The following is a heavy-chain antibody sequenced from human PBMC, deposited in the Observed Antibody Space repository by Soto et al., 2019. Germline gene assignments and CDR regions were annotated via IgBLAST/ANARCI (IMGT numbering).Heavy chain of an antibody. CDR1: GFTFSSYA. J-gene: IGHJ1*01. V-gene: IGHV3-23*01. CDR3: AKDSAGGWGPEYFQH. D-gene: IGHD3-16*01. CDR2: ISGSGGST. Sequence: EVQLLESGGGLVQPGGSLRLSCAASGFTFSSYAMSWVRQAPGKGLEWVSAISGSGGSTYYADSVKGRFTISRDNSKNPLYLQMNSLRAEDTAVYYCAKDSAGGWGPEYFQHWGQGTLVTVSS.